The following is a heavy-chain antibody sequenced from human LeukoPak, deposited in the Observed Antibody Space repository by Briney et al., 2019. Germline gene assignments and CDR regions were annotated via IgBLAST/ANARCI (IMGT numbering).Heavy chain of an antibody. CDR2: IYHSGST. D-gene: IGHD1-20*01. J-gene: IGHJ5*02. V-gene: IGHV4-38-2*02. CDR1: GYSISSGYY. CDR3: ARTHNWNGGWFDP. Sequence: SETLSLTCTVSGYSISSGYYWGWIRQPPGKGLEWIGSIYHSGSTYYNPSLRSRVTISLDTPKTQFSLKLNSVTAADTAVYYCARTHNWNGGWFDPWGQGTLVTVSS.